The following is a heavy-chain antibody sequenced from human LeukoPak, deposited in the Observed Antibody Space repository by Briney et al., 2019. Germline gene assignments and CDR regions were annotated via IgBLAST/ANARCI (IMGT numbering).Heavy chain of an antibody. CDR3: ARDMGQYNWFDP. CDR2: ISAYNGNT. D-gene: IGHD3-16*01. V-gene: IGHV1-18*04. CDR1: GYTFTGYY. J-gene: IGHJ5*02. Sequence: GASVKVSCKASGYTFTGYYMHWVRQAPGQGLEWMGWISAYNGNTNYAQKLQGKVTMTTDTSTSTAYMELRSLRSDDTAVYYCARDMGQYNWFDPWGQGTLVTVSS.